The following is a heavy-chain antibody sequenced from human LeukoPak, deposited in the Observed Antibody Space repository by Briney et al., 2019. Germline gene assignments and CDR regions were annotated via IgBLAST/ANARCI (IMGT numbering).Heavy chain of an antibody. CDR2: IYYSGST. Sequence: SETLSLTCAVSGGSISSYYWSWIRQPPGKGLEWIGYIYYSGSTNYNPSLKSRVTISVDTSKNQFSLKLSSVTAADTAVYYCARGVWYHWFDPWGQGTLVTVSS. D-gene: IGHD6-13*01. V-gene: IGHV4-59*01. CDR1: GGSISSYY. CDR3: ARGVWYHWFDP. J-gene: IGHJ5*02.